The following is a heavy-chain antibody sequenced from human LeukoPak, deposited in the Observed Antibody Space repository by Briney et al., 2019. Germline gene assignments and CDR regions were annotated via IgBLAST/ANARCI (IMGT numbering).Heavy chain of an antibody. CDR1: GGTFSSYA. CDR3: ARDNQEEREYQLLSNGMDV. D-gene: IGHD2-2*01. CDR2: IIPIFGTA. J-gene: IGHJ6*02. V-gene: IGHV1-69*05. Sequence: SVKVSCKASGGTFSSYAISWVRQAPGQGLEWMGGIIPIFGTADYAQKFQGRVTITTDESTSTAYMELSSLRSEDTAVYYCARDNQEEREYQLLSNGMDVWGQGTTVTVSS.